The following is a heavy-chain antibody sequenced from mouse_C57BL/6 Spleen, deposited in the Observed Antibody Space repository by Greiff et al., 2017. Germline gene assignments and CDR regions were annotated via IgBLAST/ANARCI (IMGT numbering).Heavy chain of an antibody. J-gene: IGHJ1*03. V-gene: IGHV5-4*01. Sequence: EVQLVESGGGLVKPGGSLKLSCAASGFTFSSYAMSWVRQTPEQRLEWVATISDGGSYTYYPDNVKGRFTISRDNAKNNLYLQMSHLKSEDTAMYYCARAGHYYGSSWYFDVWGTGTTVTVSS. D-gene: IGHD1-1*01. CDR1: GFTFSSYA. CDR3: ARAGHYYGSSWYFDV. CDR2: ISDGGSYT.